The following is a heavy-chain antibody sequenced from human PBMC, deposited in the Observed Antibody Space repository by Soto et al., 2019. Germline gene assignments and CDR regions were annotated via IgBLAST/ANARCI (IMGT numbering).Heavy chain of an antibody. V-gene: IGHV1-69*06. Sequence: SVKVSCKASGGTFSSYAISWVRQAPGQGLEWMGGIIPIFGTANYAQKFQGRVTITADKSTSTASMELSSLRSEDTAVYYCARVGAYYDYVWGSYRYEPYYFDYWGQGTLVTVSS. CDR2: IIPIFGTA. D-gene: IGHD3-16*02. CDR1: GGTFSSYA. J-gene: IGHJ4*02. CDR3: ARVGAYYDYVWGSYRYEPYYFDY.